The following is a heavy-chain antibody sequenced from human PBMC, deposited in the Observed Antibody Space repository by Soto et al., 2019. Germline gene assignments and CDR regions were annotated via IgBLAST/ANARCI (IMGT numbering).Heavy chain of an antibody. V-gene: IGHV4-34*01. CDR1: GGSFSGYY. CDR3: ARHLRPRAPPYTYNWFDP. J-gene: IGHJ5*02. CDR2: INHSGST. Sequence: SETLSLTCAVYGGSFSGYYWSWIRQPPGKGLEWIGEINHSGSTNYNPSLKSRVTISVDTSKNQFSLKLSSVTAADTAVYYCARHLRPRAPPYTYNWFDPWGQGTLVTVSS. D-gene: IGHD4-4*01.